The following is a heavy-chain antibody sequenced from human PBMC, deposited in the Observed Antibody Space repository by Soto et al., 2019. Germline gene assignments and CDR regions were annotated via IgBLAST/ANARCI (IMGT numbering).Heavy chain of an antibody. CDR2: MNPNSGNT. V-gene: IGHV1-8*01. D-gene: IGHD2-21*02. J-gene: IGHJ5*02. CDR1: GYTFTSYD. CDR3: ARERGDFATVRFDP. Sequence: QVRLVQSGAEVKKPGASVKVSCKASGYTFTSYDINWVRQATGQGLEWMGWMNPNSGNTGYAQKFQGRVTMTRNTSISTAYMELSSLRSEDTAVYYCARERGDFATVRFDPWGQGTLVTVSS.